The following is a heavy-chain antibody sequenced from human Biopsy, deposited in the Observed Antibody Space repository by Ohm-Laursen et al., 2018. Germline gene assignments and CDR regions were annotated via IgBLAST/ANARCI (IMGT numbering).Heavy chain of an antibody. V-gene: IGHV1-2*02. Sequence: ASVKVSCKTSGFSFTGYYIHWVRQAPGQGLEWMGWISPKSGGTNYAQKFQGNITMTKNTSMSTAYMEMSRLRSDDTAVYYCARSFGVVINFEHNWFDPWGQGTLVIVSS. CDR3: ARSFGVVINFEHNWFDP. J-gene: IGHJ5*02. D-gene: IGHD3-3*01. CDR1: GFSFTGYY. CDR2: ISPKSGGT.